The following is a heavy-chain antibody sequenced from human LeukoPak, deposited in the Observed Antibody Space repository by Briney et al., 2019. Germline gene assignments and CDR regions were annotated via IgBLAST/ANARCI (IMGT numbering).Heavy chain of an antibody. CDR3: ARDLYYDSSGYS. CDR2: IIPIFGTA. V-gene: IGHV1-69*05. Sequence: GSSVKVSCKASGGTFSSYAICWVRQAPGQGLGWMGGIIPIFGTANYAQKFQGRVTITTDESTSTAYMELSSLRSEDTAVYYCARDLYYDSSGYSWGQGTLVTVSS. J-gene: IGHJ4*02. CDR1: GGTFSSYA. D-gene: IGHD3-22*01.